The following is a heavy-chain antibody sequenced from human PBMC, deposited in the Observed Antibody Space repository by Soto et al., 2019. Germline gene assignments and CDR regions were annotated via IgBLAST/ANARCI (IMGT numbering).Heavy chain of an antibody. V-gene: IGHV4-59*01. D-gene: IGHD3-22*01. J-gene: IGHJ3*02. CDR2: ISDSGST. CDR3: ARDDYYDI. CDR1: GGSISEYY. Sequence: QVQLQESGPGLVKPSETLSLTCTVSGGSISEYYWSWIRQPPGKGLEWIGYISDSGSTSYSPSLKSRVTISVDTSKNQFSLKLNSVTAADTAVYYCARDDYYDIWGQGTMVTVSS.